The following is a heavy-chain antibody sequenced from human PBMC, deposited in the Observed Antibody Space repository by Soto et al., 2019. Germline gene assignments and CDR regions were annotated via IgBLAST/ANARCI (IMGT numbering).Heavy chain of an antibody. CDR1: GYPFTSYH. Sequence: QVQLVQSGAEVKKPGASVKVSCKAFGYPFTSYHITWVRQAPGQGLEWMGWINGHNGETNYAQKFQGRVSMTTHTSTSTAYMELRSLSSDDTAVYYCARYCTNGVCYHTWFDPWGQGTLVTVSS. CDR3: ARYCTNGVCYHTWFDP. CDR2: INGHNGET. J-gene: IGHJ5*02. D-gene: IGHD2-8*01. V-gene: IGHV1-18*01.